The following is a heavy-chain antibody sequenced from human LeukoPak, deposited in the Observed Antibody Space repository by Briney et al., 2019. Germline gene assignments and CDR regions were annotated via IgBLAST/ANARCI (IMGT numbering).Heavy chain of an antibody. D-gene: IGHD3-3*01. V-gene: IGHV1-69*04. CDR2: IIPILGIA. Sequence: SVKVSCKASGGTFSSYAISWVRQAPGQGLEWMGRIIPILGIANYAQKFQGRVTITADKSTSTAHMELSSLRSEDTAVYYCAREEGEWLPHYFDYWGQGTLVTVSS. J-gene: IGHJ4*02. CDR1: GGTFSSYA. CDR3: AREEGEWLPHYFDY.